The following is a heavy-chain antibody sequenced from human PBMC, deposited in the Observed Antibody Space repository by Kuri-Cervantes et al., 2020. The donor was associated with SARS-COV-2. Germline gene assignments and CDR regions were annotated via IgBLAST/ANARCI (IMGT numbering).Heavy chain of an antibody. CDR1: GYTFTSYD. J-gene: IGHJ3*02. D-gene: IGHD4-17*01. CDR2: MNPNSGNT. Sequence: ASVKVSCKASGYTFTSYDINWVRQATGQGLEWMGWMNPNSGNTGYAQKFQGRVTMTRNTSIGTAYMELSSLRSEDTAVYYCALYGDYDPAFDIWGQGTMVTVSS. CDR3: ALYGDYDPAFDI. V-gene: IGHV1-8*01.